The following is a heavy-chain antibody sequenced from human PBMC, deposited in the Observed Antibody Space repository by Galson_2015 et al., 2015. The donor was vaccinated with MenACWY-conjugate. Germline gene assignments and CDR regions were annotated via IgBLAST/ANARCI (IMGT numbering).Heavy chain of an antibody. V-gene: IGHV1-69*04. J-gene: IGHJ6*02. D-gene: IGHD2-21*02. Sequence: SVKVSCKASGGTFSNYAITWVRQAPGQGLEWMGRIIPIFGIVKYAQKFQGRVTIIADKSTSTAYMELASLRSEDTAVYYCARVCGGDCYSTIYYYYGMDVWGQGTTVTVSS. CDR3: ARVCGGDCYSTIYYYYGMDV. CDR2: IIPIFGIV. CDR1: GGTFSNYA.